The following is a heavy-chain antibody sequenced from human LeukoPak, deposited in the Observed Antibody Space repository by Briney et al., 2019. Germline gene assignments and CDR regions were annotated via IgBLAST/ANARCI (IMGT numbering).Heavy chain of an antibody. CDR3: ARAQGALWFVNPAVNAFDI. V-gene: IGHV4-59*01. CDR2: IYDSGST. J-gene: IGHJ3*02. Sequence: SETLSLTFAVYGGSFSGYYWSWIRPPPGKGLEWIGYIYDSGSTKYNPSLKSRVTISVDTSKNQFSLKLSSVTAADTAVYYCARAQGALWFVNPAVNAFDIWGQGTMVTVSS. D-gene: IGHD3-10*01. CDR1: GGSFSGYY.